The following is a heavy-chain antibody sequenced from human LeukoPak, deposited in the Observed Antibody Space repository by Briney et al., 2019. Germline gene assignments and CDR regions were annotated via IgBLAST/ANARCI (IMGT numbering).Heavy chain of an antibody. CDR2: INPHSGDT. D-gene: IGHD5-12*01. CDR1: RYTFTGYY. CDR3: AKDMRSRGYSGYDCFDY. V-gene: IGHV1-2*02. J-gene: IGHJ4*02. Sequence: ASVKVSCKTSRYTFTGYYMHWVRQAPGQGLEWMGWINPHSGDTNYAQKFQGRVTMTRDTSTSTAYMEVSRLRSDDTAVYYCAKDMRSRGYSGYDCFDYWGQGTLVTVSS.